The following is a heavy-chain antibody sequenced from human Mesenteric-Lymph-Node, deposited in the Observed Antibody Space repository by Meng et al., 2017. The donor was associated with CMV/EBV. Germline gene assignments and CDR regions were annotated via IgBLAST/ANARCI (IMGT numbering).Heavy chain of an antibody. J-gene: IGHJ5*01. CDR1: GYTFTSYD. CDR3: ARSVVTASTLNHYDS. Sequence: SGYTFTSYDINWVRQATGQGREWMGWSNERNGDKRDARNVRGRVILTTDASANTAYLELGRLRSDDTAVYYCARSVVTASTLNHYDSWGQGTLVTVSS. D-gene: IGHD2-21*02. V-gene: IGHV1-18*01. CDR2: SNERNGDK.